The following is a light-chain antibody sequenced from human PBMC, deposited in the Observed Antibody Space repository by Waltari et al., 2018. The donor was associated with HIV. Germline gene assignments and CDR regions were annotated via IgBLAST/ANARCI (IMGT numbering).Light chain of an antibody. CDR1: QRVDSPF. Sequence: VLTQSPATLPFSPRATATLTCRASQRVDSPFLSWYQQKPGQAPRLLIYGAATRVSGIPPRFSGRGSGTDFTLTISSLYPEDFAVYYCQQDYNLPGTFGQGTRVEIK. CDR3: QQDYNLPGT. J-gene: IGKJ1*01. V-gene: IGKV3D-7*01. CDR2: GAA.